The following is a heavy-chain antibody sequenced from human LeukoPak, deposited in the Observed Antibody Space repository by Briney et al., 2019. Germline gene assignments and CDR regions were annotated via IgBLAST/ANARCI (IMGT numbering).Heavy chain of an antibody. CDR2: SGNKVNSYST. CDR1: GLIFSDHN. J-gene: IGHJ4*02. V-gene: IGHV3-72*01. Sequence: PGGSLRLSCAASGLIFSDHNMDWVRQAPGKGLEWVGRSGNKVNSYSTEYAASVKGRFTISRDDSRNPLYLQMNSLKTEDTAVYYCLSGSYVAYWGQGTLVTVSS. D-gene: IGHD1-26*01. CDR3: LSGSYVAY.